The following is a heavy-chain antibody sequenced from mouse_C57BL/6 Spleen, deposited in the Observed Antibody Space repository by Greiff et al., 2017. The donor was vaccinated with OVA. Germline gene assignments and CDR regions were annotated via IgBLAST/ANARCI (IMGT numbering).Heavy chain of an antibody. V-gene: IGHV5-12*01. CDR3: ARRGKGGAMDY. Sequence: EVKLEESGGGLVQPGGSLKLSCAASGFTFSDYYMYWVRQTPEKRLEWVAYISNGGGSTYYPDTVKGRFTISRDNAKNTLYLQMSRLKSEDTAMYYCARRGKGGAMDYWGQGTSVTVSS. J-gene: IGHJ4*01. CDR1: GFTFSDYY. CDR2: ISNGGGST.